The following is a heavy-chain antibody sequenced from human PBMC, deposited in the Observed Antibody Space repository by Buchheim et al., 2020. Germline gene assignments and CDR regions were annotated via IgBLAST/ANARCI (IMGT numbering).Heavy chain of an antibody. CDR3: ATKRGYSYGDDAFDV. J-gene: IGHJ3*01. CDR2: ISFDGSNQ. D-gene: IGHD5-18*01. CDR1: GFTFSNYD. Sequence: QVQLVESGGGVVQPGKSLRLSCAASGFTFSNYDMHWVRQAPGKGLEWVAVISFDGSNQYYVDSVKGRFTISRDNSENSLYLQMNSLRREDTAMYYCATKRGYSYGDDAFDVWGQGT. V-gene: IGHV3-30*03.